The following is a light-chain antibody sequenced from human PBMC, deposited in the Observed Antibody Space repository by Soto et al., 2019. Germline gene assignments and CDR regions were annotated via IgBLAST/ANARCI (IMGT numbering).Light chain of an antibody. CDR1: SSDIGSYNY. CDR3: SSYTTTSSYV. CDR2: GVN. J-gene: IGLJ1*01. V-gene: IGLV2-14*01. Sequence: QSALTQPASVSGSPGQSITISCTGTSSDIGSYNYVSWYQQLPGKAPKLMIYGVNNRPSGISDRFSGSKSGNTASLTISGLQAEDEADYYCSSYTTTSSYVFGTGTKVTVL.